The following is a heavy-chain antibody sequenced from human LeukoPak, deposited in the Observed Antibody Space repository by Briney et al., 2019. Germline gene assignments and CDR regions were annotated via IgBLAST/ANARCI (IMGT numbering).Heavy chain of an antibody. V-gene: IGHV3-30*03. D-gene: IGHD1-7*01. CDR3: ARPLGGLELRY. J-gene: IGHJ4*02. CDR1: GFTFSSYA. Sequence: GGSLRLSCAASGFTFSSYAMHWVRQAPGKGLEWVAAISYDGSNKYYAESVKGRFTISRDNSKNTLYLQMNSLRAEDTAVYYCARPLGGLELRYWGQGTLVTVSS. CDR2: ISYDGSNK.